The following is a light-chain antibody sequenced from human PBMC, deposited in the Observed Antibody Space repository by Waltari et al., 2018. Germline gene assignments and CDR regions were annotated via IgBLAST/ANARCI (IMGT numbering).Light chain of an antibody. CDR1: QSISNW. CDR2: EAS. V-gene: IGKV1-5*03. Sequence: DIQMTQSPSTLSASVGDSVPITCRASQSISNWLAWYQQKSGEAPKLLIFEASTLQSGVPSRFSGSGSGTEFTLTISSLQPDDLATYYCQQYNNYLLTFGGGTKVEIK. CDR3: QQYNNYLLT. J-gene: IGKJ4*01.